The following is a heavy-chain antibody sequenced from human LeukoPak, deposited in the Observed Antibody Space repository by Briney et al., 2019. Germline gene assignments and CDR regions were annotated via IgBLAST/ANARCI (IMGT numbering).Heavy chain of an antibody. Sequence: GASVKVSCKASGYTFTSYGISWVQQAPGQGLEWMGWISAYNGNTNYAQKLQGRVTMTTDTSTSTAYMELRSLRSDDTAVYYCAITLPISSGWYNRFDPWGQGTLVTVSS. D-gene: IGHD6-19*01. J-gene: IGHJ5*02. CDR3: AITLPISSGWYNRFDP. CDR1: GYTFTSYG. CDR2: ISAYNGNT. V-gene: IGHV1-18*01.